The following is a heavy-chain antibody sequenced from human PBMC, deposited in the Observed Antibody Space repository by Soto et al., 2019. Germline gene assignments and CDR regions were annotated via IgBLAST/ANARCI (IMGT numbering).Heavy chain of an antibody. CDR1: GYTFTNYG. V-gene: IGHV1-18*01. D-gene: IGHD6-19*01. CDR3: ARDGAAGYFCY. J-gene: IGHJ4*02. CDR2: ISPYNGNT. Sequence: QVQLVQSGAEVKKPGASVKVSCKASGYTFTNYGISWVRQAPGQGLEWMGWISPYNGNTNFAQQLQGRVTVTTDTSTSTAYMELKSLTSDDTALYYCARDGAAGYFCYWGQGTLVTVSS.